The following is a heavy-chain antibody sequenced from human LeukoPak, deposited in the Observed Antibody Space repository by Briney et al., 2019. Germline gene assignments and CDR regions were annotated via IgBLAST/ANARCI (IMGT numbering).Heavy chain of an antibody. J-gene: IGHJ4*02. CDR3: TTAGWELYYFDY. CDR2: IKSKTDGGTT. V-gene: IGHV3-15*01. CDR1: GISFSRYW. Sequence: PGGSLILSCAASGISFSRYWMHWVRQAPGKGLEWVGRIKSKTDGGTTDYAAPVKGRFTISRDDSKNTLYLQMNSLKTEDTAVYYCTTAGWELYYFDYWGQGTLVTVSS. D-gene: IGHD4-23*01.